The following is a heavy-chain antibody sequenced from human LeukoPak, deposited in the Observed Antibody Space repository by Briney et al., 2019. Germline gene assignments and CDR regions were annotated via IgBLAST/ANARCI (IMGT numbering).Heavy chain of an antibody. D-gene: IGHD2-15*01. CDR1: GASISTYY. V-gene: IGHV4-4*07. CDR2: IYTSRST. CDR3: ARDVVGGPKDEGWFDP. J-gene: IGHJ5*02. Sequence: SETLSLTCTVSGASISTYYWSWIRQPAGKGPEWIGRIYTSRSTNYNPSLKSRVTISVDKPKNQVSLKLSSVTAADTAVYYCARDVVGGPKDEGWFDPWGQGTLVIVSS.